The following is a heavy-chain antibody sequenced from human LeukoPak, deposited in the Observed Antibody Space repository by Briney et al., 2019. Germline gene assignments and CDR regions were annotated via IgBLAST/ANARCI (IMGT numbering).Heavy chain of an antibody. J-gene: IGHJ4*02. D-gene: IGHD2-2*01. CDR2: ISDSGGST. V-gene: IGHV3-23*01. Sequence: GGSLRLSCAASGFTFGDYAVHWVRQAPGKGLEWVSAISDSGGSTYYADSVKGRFTISRDNSKNTVYLQMNSLRAEDTAVYYCAKDRRGCSSTSCYYQFDYWGQGTLVTVSS. CDR3: AKDRRGCSSTSCYYQFDY. CDR1: GFTFGDYA.